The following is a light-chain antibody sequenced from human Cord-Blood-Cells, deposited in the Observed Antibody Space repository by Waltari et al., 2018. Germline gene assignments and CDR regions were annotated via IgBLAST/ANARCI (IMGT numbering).Light chain of an antibody. CDR1: QSLLHSNGYNY. V-gene: IGKV2-28*01. CDR3: MQALQTPLT. Sequence: DIVMTQSPLSLPVTPVAPSSISCRHSQSLLHSNGYNYLDWYLQKPGQSPQLLIYLGSNRASGVPDRFSGSGSGTDFTLKISRVEAEDVGVYYCMQALQTPLTFGGGTKVEIK. CDR2: LGS. J-gene: IGKJ4*01.